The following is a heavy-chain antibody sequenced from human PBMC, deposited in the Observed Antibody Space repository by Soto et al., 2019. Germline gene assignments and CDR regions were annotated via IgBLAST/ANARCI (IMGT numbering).Heavy chain of an antibody. CDR3: ARGYYYGSGSYHPDY. CDR2: IYYSGST. J-gene: IGHJ4*02. D-gene: IGHD3-10*01. CDR1: GGSISSGPYY. V-gene: IGHV4-31*03. Sequence: QVQLQESGPGLVKPSQTLSLTCTVSGGSISSGPYYWSWIRQHPGKGLEWIGYIYYSGSTYYNPSLKSRVTISGDTSKNQFSLKLSSVTDADTAVYYCARGYYYGSGSYHPDYWGQGTLVTVSS.